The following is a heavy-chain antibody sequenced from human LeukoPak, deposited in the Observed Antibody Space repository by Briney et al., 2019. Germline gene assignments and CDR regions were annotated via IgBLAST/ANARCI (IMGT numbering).Heavy chain of an antibody. CDR2: IRSKAYGGTT. Sequence: GGSLRLSCTASGFTFGDYAMTWVRQAPGKGLEWVGFIRSKAYGGTTEYAASVKGRFTISRDDSKSIAYLQMNSLKTEDTAVYYCTRGQRTTYYDFWSGYPFDFWGQGTLVTVSS. CDR1: GFTFGDYA. CDR3: TRGQRTTYYDFWSGYPFDF. J-gene: IGHJ4*02. V-gene: IGHV3-49*04. D-gene: IGHD3-3*01.